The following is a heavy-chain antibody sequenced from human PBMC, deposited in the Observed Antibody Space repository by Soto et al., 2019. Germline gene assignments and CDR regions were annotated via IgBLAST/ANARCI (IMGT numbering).Heavy chain of an antibody. CDR2: IIPIFGTA. V-gene: IGHV1-69*13. J-gene: IGHJ6*02. Sequence: GASVKVSCKASGGTFSSYAISWVRQAPGQGLEWMGGIIPIFGTANYAQKFQGRVTITADESTSTAYMELSSLRSEDTAVYYCARVFTRDYYGSGSYWSPTYYYGMDVWGQGTTVTAP. D-gene: IGHD3-10*01. CDR3: ARVFTRDYYGSGSYWSPTYYYGMDV. CDR1: GGTFSSYA.